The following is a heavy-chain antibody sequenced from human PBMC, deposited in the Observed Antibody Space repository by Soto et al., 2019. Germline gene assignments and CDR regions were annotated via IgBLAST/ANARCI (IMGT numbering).Heavy chain of an antibody. CDR2: ISSSSYI. CDR3: ARSVSRGGIAAAGTVY. V-gene: IGHV3-21*01. D-gene: IGHD6-13*01. Sequence: EVQLVESGGGLVKPGGSLRLSCAASGFTFSSYSMNWVRQAPGKGLEWVSSISSSSYIYYADSVKGRFTISRDNAKNSLYLQMNSLRAEDTAVYYCARSVSRGGIAAAGTVYWGQGTLVTVSS. J-gene: IGHJ4*02. CDR1: GFTFSSYS.